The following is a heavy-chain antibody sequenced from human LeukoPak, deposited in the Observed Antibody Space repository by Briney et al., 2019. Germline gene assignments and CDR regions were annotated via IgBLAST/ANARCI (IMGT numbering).Heavy chain of an antibody. J-gene: IGHJ4*02. CDR1: GFTFDNYA. Sequence: GGSLRLSCAASGFTFDNYAMSWVRQAPGKGLEWVSCMSDGAGRTSYADSVTGRFTISRDNARRILYLQMNSLRAEDTAVYYCAKDVCNGAGCHFFDYWGQGTVVTVSS. CDR2: MSDGAGRT. D-gene: IGHD2-15*01. CDR3: AKDVCNGAGCHFFDY. V-gene: IGHV3-23*01.